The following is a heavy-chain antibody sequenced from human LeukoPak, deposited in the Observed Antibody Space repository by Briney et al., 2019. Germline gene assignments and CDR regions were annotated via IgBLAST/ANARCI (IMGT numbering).Heavy chain of an antibody. V-gene: IGHV3-9*01. J-gene: IGHJ5*02. Sequence: GGSLRLSCAASGFTFDDYAMHWVRQAPGKGLEWVSGISWNSGSIGYADSVKGRFTISRDNAKNTLNLQMNSLRAEDTAVYYCAGDLGQYYDTSDNWFDPWGQGTLVTVSS. D-gene: IGHD3-22*01. CDR1: GFTFDDYA. CDR2: ISWNSGSI. CDR3: AGDLGQYYDTSDNWFDP.